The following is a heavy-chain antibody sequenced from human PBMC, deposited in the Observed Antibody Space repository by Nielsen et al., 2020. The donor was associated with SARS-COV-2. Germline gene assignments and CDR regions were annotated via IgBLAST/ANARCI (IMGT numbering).Heavy chain of an antibody. V-gene: IGHV5-51*01. J-gene: IGHJ4*02. CDR2: IYPGDSDT. D-gene: IGHD4-17*01. CDR3: ARRPMTTGDFDY. CDR1: GYSFTSYW. Sequence: AESLKISCTGSGYSFTSYWIGWVRQMPGKGQEWMGIIYPGDSDTRYSPSFQGQVTISADKSISTAYLQWSSLKASDTAMYYCARRPMTTGDFDYWGQGTLVTVSS.